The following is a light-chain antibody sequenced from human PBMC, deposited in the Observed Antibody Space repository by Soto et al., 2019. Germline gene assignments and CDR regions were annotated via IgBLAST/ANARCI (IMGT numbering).Light chain of an antibody. CDR3: QPRTNCPRGPT. CDR2: DAS. J-gene: IGKJ4*01. Sequence: IVLTQSPATLSLSPGERATLSCRASQSIGDRLAWYQQKPGQAPRLLIYDASYRATGIPARFSGSGSGKDFPPFSSSQEPEVFEFYSCQPRTNCPRGPTSGGGTKGE. CDR1: QSIGDR. V-gene: IGKV3-11*01.